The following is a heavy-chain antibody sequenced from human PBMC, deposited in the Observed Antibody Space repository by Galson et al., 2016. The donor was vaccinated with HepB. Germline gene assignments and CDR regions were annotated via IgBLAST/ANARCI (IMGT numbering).Heavy chain of an antibody. Sequence: SLRLSCAASGFTFSRAWMSWVRQAPGEGLEWVGHVKGKIDGGTIDYAAPVKGRFTISRDDSRNTFYLQMNSLKTEDIAVYYCTTHFYRQGFDNWGQGTLVTVSS. CDR1: GFTFSRAW. V-gene: IGHV3-15*07. D-gene: IGHD3-16*02. J-gene: IGHJ4*02. CDR2: VKGKIDGGTI. CDR3: TTHFYRQGFDN.